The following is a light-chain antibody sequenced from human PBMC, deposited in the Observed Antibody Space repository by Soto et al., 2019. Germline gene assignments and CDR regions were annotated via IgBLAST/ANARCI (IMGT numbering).Light chain of an antibody. CDR2: DVT. CDR3: GSYTSSNTLEMV. J-gene: IGLJ2*01. V-gene: IGLV2-14*03. Sequence: QSALTQPASVSGSPGQSITISGPGTSSTFVVYYYVSWFQQHPGKAPKLMIYDVTKRPSGVPNRFSGSMSGNTASLTISGLQAEDEAHYYCGSYTSSNTLEMVFGGGTKLTVL. CDR1: SSTFVVYYY.